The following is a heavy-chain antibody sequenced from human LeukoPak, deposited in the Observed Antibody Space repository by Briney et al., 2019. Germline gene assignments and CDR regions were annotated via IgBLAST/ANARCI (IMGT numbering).Heavy chain of an antibody. D-gene: IGHD6-13*01. CDR2: ITTNGDST. J-gene: IGHJ4*02. Sequence: GGSLRLSCSASGFIFITYATHWVRQAPGKGLEYVSGITTNGDSTFYADSVKGRFTISRDNSKNTLYLQMSSLRPEDTAVYYCVRGISSWLVDNFDYWGQGTLVTVSS. V-gene: IGHV3-64D*06. CDR3: VRGISSWLVDNFDY. CDR1: GFIFITYA.